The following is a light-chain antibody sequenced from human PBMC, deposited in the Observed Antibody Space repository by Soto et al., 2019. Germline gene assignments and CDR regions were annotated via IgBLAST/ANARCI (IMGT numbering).Light chain of an antibody. J-gene: IGLJ1*01. CDR3: QVWDISSDPNYV. Sequence: SYELTQPPSVSVAPGQTARITCGGNNIGSKRVHWYQQKPGQAPVLVVFDDRDRPSRVPDRFSGSNSGHTATLTISRVEAGDEADYYCQVWDISSDPNYVFGTGTKLTVL. CDR2: DDR. CDR1: NIGSKR. V-gene: IGLV3-21*02.